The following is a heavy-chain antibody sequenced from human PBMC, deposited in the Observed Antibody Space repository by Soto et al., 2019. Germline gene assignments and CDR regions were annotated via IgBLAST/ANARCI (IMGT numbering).Heavy chain of an antibody. Sequence: GGSLRLSCAASGFTFSSYAMHWVRQAPGKGLEWVAVISYDGSNKYYADSVKGRFTISRDNSKNTLYLQMNSLRAEDTAVYYCARGEYYYDSSGYHEFDYWGQGTLVTVSS. D-gene: IGHD3-22*01. CDR1: GFTFSSYA. J-gene: IGHJ4*02. CDR2: ISYDGSNK. CDR3: ARGEYYYDSSGYHEFDY. V-gene: IGHV3-30-3*01.